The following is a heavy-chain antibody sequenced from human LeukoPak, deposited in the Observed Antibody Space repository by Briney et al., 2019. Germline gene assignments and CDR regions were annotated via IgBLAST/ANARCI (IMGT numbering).Heavy chain of an antibody. D-gene: IGHD6-19*01. CDR2: INPNSGGT. CDR1: GYTFTGDY. Sequence: GASVKVSCKASGYTFTGDYMHWVRQAPGQGLEWMGWINPNSGGTNYAQKFQGRVTMTRDTSISTAYMELSRLRSDDTAVYYCARDYSSGWFPDYWGQGTLVTVSS. V-gene: IGHV1-2*02. CDR3: ARDYSSGWFPDY. J-gene: IGHJ4*02.